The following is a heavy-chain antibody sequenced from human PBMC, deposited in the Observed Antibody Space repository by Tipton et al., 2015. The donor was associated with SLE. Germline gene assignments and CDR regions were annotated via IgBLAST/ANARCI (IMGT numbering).Heavy chain of an antibody. CDR2: INHSGST. V-gene: IGHV4-34*01. Sequence: TLSLTCAVYGGSFSGYYWSWIRQPPGKGLEWIGEINHSGSTNYNPSLKSRVTIPVDTSKNQFSLKLSSVTAADTAVYYCARGLTMIVVVTLDYWGQGTLVTVSS. D-gene: IGHD3-22*01. CDR3: ARGLTMIVVVTLDY. CDR1: GGSFSGYY. J-gene: IGHJ4*02.